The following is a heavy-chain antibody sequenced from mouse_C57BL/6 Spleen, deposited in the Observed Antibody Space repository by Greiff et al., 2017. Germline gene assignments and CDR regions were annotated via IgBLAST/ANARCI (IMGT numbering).Heavy chain of an antibody. CDR1: GFTFSSYA. CDR2: ISDGGSYT. CDR3: ARAYGSSYGFAY. D-gene: IGHD1-1*01. J-gene: IGHJ3*01. Sequence: EVKLVESGGGLVKPGGSLKLSCAASGFTFSSYAMSWVRQTPEKRLEWVATISDGGSYTYYPDNVKGRFTISRDNAKNNLYLQMSHLKSEDTAMYYCARAYGSSYGFAYWGQGTLVTVSA. V-gene: IGHV5-4*03.